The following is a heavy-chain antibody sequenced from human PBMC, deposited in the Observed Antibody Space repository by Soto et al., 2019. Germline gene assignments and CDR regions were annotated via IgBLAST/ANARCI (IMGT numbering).Heavy chain of an antibody. J-gene: IGHJ3*02. V-gene: IGHV3-9*01. CDR1: GFTFDYYA. CDR3: AKLLLSPHDAFDI. CDR2: ISWNSGSI. Sequence: GGSLRLSCAASGFTFDYYAMHWVRQSPGKGLEWVSGISWNSGSIGYADSVKGRFTISRDNAKNSLYLQMNSLRAEDTALYYCAKLLLSPHDAFDIWGQGTMVTVS.